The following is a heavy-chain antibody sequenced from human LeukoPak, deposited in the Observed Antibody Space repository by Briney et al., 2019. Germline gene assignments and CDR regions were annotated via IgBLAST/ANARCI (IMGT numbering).Heavy chain of an antibody. CDR2: IYYSGST. Sequence: SETLSLTCTVSGGSISSYYWSWIRQPPGKGLEWIGYIYYSGSTNYNPSLKSRVTISVDTSKNHFSLTLSSVTAADTAVYYCARSDGYGLVDIWGQGTMVTVSS. CDR1: GGSISSYY. J-gene: IGHJ3*02. V-gene: IGHV4-59*12. D-gene: IGHD3-10*01. CDR3: ARSDGYGLVDI.